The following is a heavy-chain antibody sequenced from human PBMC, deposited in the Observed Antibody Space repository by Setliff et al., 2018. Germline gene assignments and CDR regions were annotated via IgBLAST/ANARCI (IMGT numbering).Heavy chain of an antibody. CDR1: GFTFFSYT. CDR2: ITDDGGTT. Sequence: VGSLRLSCTTSGFTFFSYTMNWVRQAPGKGLEWVSAITDDGGTTHYAGSVKGRFTIARDNSNSTLYLQMNSLRVEDTALYYCAKSSGSSSSTNLEYLGPGTLVTVSS. V-gene: IGHV3-23*01. D-gene: IGHD6-6*01. J-gene: IGHJ4*02. CDR3: AKSSGSSSSTNLEY.